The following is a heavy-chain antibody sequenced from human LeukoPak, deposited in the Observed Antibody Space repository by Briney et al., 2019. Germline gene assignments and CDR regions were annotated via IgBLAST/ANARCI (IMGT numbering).Heavy chain of an antibody. V-gene: IGHV5-51*01. D-gene: IGHD1-14*01. J-gene: IGHJ3*02. CDR2: IYPGDSDT. Sequence: GESLKISCKGSGYSFTSYWIGWVRQMPGKGLEWMGIIYPGDSDTRYSPSFQGQVTISADKSISTAYLQWSSLKASDTAMHYCARSGGPRRSMGAFDIWGQGTMVTVSS. CDR3: ARSGGPRRSMGAFDI. CDR1: GYSFTSYW.